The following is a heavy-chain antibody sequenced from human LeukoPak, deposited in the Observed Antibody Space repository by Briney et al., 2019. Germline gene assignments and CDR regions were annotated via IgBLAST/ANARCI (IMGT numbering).Heavy chain of an antibody. D-gene: IGHD1-26*01. CDR2: IYYSGST. J-gene: IGHJ4*02. CDR1: GGSISSSSYY. CDR3: ARDRSGSYSYFDY. Sequence: SETLSLTCTVSGGSISSSSYYWGWIRQPPGKGLEWIGSIYYSGSTYYNPSLKSRVTISVDTSKNQFSLKLSSVTAADTAVYYCARDRSGSYSYFDYWGQGTLVTVSS. V-gene: IGHV4-39*07.